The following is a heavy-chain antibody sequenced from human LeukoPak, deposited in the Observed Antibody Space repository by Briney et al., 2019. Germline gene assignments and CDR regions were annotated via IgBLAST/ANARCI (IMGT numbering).Heavy chain of an antibody. V-gene: IGHV4-39*07. CDR1: GGSISSSSYY. Sequence: SETLSLTCTVSGGSISSSSYYWGWIRQPPGKGLEWIGSIYYSGSTYYNPSLKSRVTISVDTSKNQFSLKLSPVTAADTAVYYCARATDYYDSSGYFGLAAFDIWGQGTMVTVSS. J-gene: IGHJ3*02. CDR3: ARATDYYDSSGYFGLAAFDI. CDR2: IYYSGST. D-gene: IGHD3-22*01.